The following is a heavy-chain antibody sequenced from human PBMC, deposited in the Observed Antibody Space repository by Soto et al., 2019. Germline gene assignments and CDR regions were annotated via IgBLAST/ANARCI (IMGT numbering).Heavy chain of an antibody. CDR1: GGSISSYY. CDR2: IYYSGST. J-gene: IGHJ4*02. V-gene: IGHV4-59*08. CDR3: VRHKLWFGELLTPNFDY. D-gene: IGHD3-10*01. Sequence: PSETLSLTCTVSGGSISSYYWSWIRQPPGKGLEWIGYIYYSGSTNYNPSLKSRVTISVDTSKNQFSLKLSSVTAADTAVYYCVRHKLWFGELLTPNFDYWGQGTLVTVSS.